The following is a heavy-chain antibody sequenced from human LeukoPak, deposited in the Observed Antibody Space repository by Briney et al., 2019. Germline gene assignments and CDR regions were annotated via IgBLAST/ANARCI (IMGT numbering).Heavy chain of an antibody. V-gene: IGHV3-23*01. CDR2: ISGSGGST. D-gene: IGHD1-26*01. Sequence: GGSLRLSCAASGFTFSSYGMSWVRPAPGKGLEWGSAISGSGGSTYYADSVKGRFTISRDNAKNSLYLQMNSLRVEDTAVYYCARSPWDSRLYMDVWGKGTTVTVSS. J-gene: IGHJ6*03. CDR3: ARSPWDSRLYMDV. CDR1: GFTFSSYG.